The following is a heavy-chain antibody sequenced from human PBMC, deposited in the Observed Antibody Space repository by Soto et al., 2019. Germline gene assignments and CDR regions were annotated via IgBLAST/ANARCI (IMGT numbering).Heavy chain of an antibody. D-gene: IGHD3-9*01. Sequence: EVRLMESGGGFLQPGGSQRLSCVASGFTFNSYAMSWVRQTPEKGLEWVSAISGSGWQTYYAESVQGRFTISSDNSKTTVYLHMNRLRAEDSGIYNCAKGRYFDASGGCANFWGRGTLVTVSS. CDR1: GFTFNSYA. CDR3: AKGRYFDASGGCANF. J-gene: IGHJ4*02. CDR2: ISGSGWQT. V-gene: IGHV3-23*01.